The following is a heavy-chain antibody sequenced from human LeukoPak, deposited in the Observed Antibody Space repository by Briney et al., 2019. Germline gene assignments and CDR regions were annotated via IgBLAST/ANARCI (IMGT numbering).Heavy chain of an antibody. CDR1: GGTFSSYA. CDR3: ACSGRWQPTEYYGMDV. CDR2: IIPILGIA. Sequence: ASVKVSCKASGGTFSSYAISWVRQAPGQGLEWMGRIIPILGIANYAQKFQGRVTITADKSTSTAYMELSSLRSEDTAVYYCACSGRWQPTEYYGMDVWGQGTTVTVSS. V-gene: IGHV1-69*04. D-gene: IGHD3-10*01. J-gene: IGHJ6*02.